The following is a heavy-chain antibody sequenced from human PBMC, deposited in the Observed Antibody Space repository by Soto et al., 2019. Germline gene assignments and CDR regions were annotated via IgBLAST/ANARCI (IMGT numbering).Heavy chain of an antibody. D-gene: IGHD1-26*01. J-gene: IGHJ3*01. CDR2: ISTFNGKT. CDR3: ARLLTEGATFREDAFDL. V-gene: IGHV1-18*01. Sequence: QVHLVQSGGEVKNPGASVKVSCKPSGYTFTSHGLSWVRQAPGQGLEWMGWISTFNGKTDYAQKFQDRVTMTANTRTTTGYMELTSLRSDDTAVYYCARLLTEGATFREDAFDLWGQGTKVTVSS. CDR1: GYTFTSHG.